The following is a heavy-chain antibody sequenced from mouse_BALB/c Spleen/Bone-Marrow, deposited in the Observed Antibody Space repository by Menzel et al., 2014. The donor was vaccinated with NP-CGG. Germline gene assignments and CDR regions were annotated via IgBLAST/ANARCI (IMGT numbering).Heavy chain of an antibody. CDR2: INPDSSMI. V-gene: IGHV4-1*02. J-gene: IGHJ2*01. D-gene: IGHD4-1*01. Sequence: EVQVVESGGGLVQPGGSLKLSCAASGFDFSRYWMSWVRQAPGKGLEWIGEINPDSSMINYTPSLKDKFIISRDNAKNTLYLQVSKVRSEDTALYYCARPGTRGYFDYWGQGTTLTVSS. CDR3: ARPGTRGYFDY. CDR1: GFDFSRYW.